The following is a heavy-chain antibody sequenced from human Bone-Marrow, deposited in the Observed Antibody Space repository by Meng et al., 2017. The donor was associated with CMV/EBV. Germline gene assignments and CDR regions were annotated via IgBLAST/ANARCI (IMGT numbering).Heavy chain of an antibody. D-gene: IGHD1-1*01. CDR3: ARDGSPNLPIDY. J-gene: IGHJ4*02. Sequence: LSCTVAGGSVSSGSYYWSWIRQPPGKGLEWIGYIYYSGSTNYTPSLKSRVTISVDTSKNQFSLKLSSVTAADTAVYYCARDGSPNLPIDYWGQGTLVTVSS. CDR2: IYYSGST. V-gene: IGHV4-61*01. CDR1: GGSVSSGSYY.